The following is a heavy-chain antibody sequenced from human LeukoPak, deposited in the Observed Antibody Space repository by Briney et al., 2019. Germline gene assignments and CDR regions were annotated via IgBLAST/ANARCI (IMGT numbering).Heavy chain of an antibody. D-gene: IGHD4-17*01. CDR1: GFTFSSYA. J-gene: IGHJ4*02. CDR3: AKSMATVTTYIDY. Sequence: TGGSLRLSCAASGFTFSSYAMSWVRQAPGRGLEWVSTMTSSGAGTYYADSVKGRFTISRDNSKNTLYLQMNSPRAEDTAVYYCAKSMATVTTYIDYWGQGTLVTVSS. V-gene: IGHV3-23*01. CDR2: MTSSGAGT.